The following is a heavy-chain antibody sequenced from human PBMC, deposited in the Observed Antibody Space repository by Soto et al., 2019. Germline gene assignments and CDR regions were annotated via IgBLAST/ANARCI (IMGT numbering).Heavy chain of an antibody. CDR2: ISSSSSTI. CDR1: GFTFSSYS. D-gene: IGHD2-15*01. Sequence: GGSLRLSCAASGFTFSSYSMNWVRQAPGKGLEWVSYISSSSSTIYYADSVKGRFTISRDNAKNSLYLQMNSLRAEDTAVYYCASAPCSGGSCYYYYYMDVWGKGTTVTVSS. J-gene: IGHJ6*03. V-gene: IGHV3-48*01. CDR3: ASAPCSGGSCYYYYYMDV.